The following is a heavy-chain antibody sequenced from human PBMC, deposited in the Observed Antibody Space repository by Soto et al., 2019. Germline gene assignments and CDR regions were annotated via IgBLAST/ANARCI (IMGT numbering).Heavy chain of an antibody. CDR3: AREDVGYSPDY. D-gene: IGHD6-25*01. Sequence: PSETLSLTCAVYGGSFSGYYWSWIRQPPGKGLEWIGEINHSGSTNYNPSLKSRVTISVDTSKNQFSLKLSSVTAADTAVYYCAREDVGYSPDYWGQGTLVTVS. V-gene: IGHV4-34*01. J-gene: IGHJ4*02. CDR1: GGSFSGYY. CDR2: INHSGST.